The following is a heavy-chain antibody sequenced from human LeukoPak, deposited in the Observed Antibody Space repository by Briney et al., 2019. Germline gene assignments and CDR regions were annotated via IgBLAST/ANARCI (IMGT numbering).Heavy chain of an antibody. CDR2: MSHDGTNK. Sequence: GGSLRLSCAASGFPFSGYAMHWVRQAPGKGLEWVAVMSHDGTNKYYADSVKGRFTISRDNSKNTLYLQMDSLRAEDTAVYYCARDIRFGSYYFDYWGQGTLVTVSS. CDR3: ARDIRFGSYYFDY. D-gene: IGHD3-10*01. J-gene: IGHJ4*02. V-gene: IGHV3-30-3*01. CDR1: GFPFSGYA.